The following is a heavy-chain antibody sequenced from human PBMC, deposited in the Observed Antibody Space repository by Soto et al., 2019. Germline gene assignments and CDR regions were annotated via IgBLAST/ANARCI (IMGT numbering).Heavy chain of an antibody. CDR2: IYYAGNT. V-gene: IGHV4-59*01. Sequence: SETLSLTCTVSGGSINNYYWSWIRQPPGKGLEWIGYIYYAGNTNYNPSLKSRVTISVDTSKTQLSLNLRSMTAADTAVYYCARDRGGVAASVAFDIWGQVTMVSVSS. CDR3: ARDRGGVAASVAFDI. CDR1: GGSINNYY. D-gene: IGHD3-10*01. J-gene: IGHJ3*02.